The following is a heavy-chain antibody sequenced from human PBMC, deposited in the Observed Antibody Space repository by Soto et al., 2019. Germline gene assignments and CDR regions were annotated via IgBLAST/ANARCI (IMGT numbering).Heavy chain of an antibody. J-gene: IGHJ3*02. V-gene: IGHV1-18*01. D-gene: IGHD2-15*01. CDR3: ARLTRYCSGGSCYLGKAFDI. CDR2: ISAYNGNT. Sequence: ASVKVSSKASGYTFTSYGISWVRQAPGQGLEWMGWISAYNGNTNYAQKLQGRVTMTTDTSTSTAYMELRSLRSDDTAVYYCARLTRYCSGGSCYLGKAFDIWGQGTMVTVS. CDR1: GYTFTSYG.